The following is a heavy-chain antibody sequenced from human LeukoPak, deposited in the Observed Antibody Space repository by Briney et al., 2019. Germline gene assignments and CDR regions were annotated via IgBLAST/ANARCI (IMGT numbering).Heavy chain of an antibody. CDR1: GFTFSTYG. CDR3: AKHTHNHGGFFDP. V-gene: IGHV3-23*01. Sequence: GGSLRLSCAASGFTFSTYGMTWVRQAPGKGLEWVSSISDSGGSTQSADSVKGRFTISRDNSKNTLYLQMNCLRAEDTAEYYCAKHTHNHGGFFDPWGQGTLVTVSS. D-gene: IGHD2-15*01. CDR2: ISDSGGST. J-gene: IGHJ5*02.